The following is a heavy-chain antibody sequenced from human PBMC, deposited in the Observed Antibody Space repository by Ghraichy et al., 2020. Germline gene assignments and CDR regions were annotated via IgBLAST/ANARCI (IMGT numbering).Heavy chain of an antibody. J-gene: IGHJ5*02. Sequence: SETLSLTCTVSGGSISSGGYYWSWIRQHPGKGLEWIGYIYYSGSTYYNPSLKSRVTISVDTSKNQFSLKLSSVTAADTAVYYCARIVQHEIAVTFDPWGQGTLVTVSS. D-gene: IGHD6-19*01. V-gene: IGHV4-31*03. CDR3: ARIVQHEIAVTFDP. CDR2: IYYSGST. CDR1: GGSISSGGYY.